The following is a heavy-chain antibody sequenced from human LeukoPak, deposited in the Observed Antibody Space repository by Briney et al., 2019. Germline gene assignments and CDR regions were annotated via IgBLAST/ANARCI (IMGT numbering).Heavy chain of an antibody. D-gene: IGHD1-14*01. CDR1: GFTFSDYY. V-gene: IGHV3-11*04. CDR2: ISSSGSTT. CDR3: AAKQGTRSDFDY. J-gene: IGHJ4*02. Sequence: GGSLRLSCAASGFTFSDYYMSWIRQAPGKGLEWVSYISSSGSTTYYSDSVKGRFTISRDNAKNSLFLQMNSLRAEDTALYYCAAKQGTRSDFDYWGQGTLVTVSS.